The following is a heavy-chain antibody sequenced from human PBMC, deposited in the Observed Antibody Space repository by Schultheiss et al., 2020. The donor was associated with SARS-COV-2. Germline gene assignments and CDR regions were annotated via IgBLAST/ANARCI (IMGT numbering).Heavy chain of an antibody. CDR2: ISAYNGNT. Sequence: ASVKVSCKVSGYTLTELSMHWVRQAPGKGLEWMGWISAYNGNTNYAQKFQGRVTITADESTSTAYMELSSLRSEDTAVYYCARADTVTTPLYYYYGMDVWGQGTTVTVSS. CDR1: GYTLTELS. D-gene: IGHD4-17*01. CDR3: ARADTVTTPLYYYYGMDV. V-gene: IGHV1-24*01. J-gene: IGHJ6*02.